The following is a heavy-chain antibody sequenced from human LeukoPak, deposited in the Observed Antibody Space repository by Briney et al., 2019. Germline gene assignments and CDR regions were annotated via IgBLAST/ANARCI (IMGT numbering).Heavy chain of an antibody. V-gene: IGHV4-59*01. Sequence: SETLSLTCTVSGGSISSYYWSWIRQPPGKGLEWIGYTYYSGSTNYNPSLKSRVTISVDTSKNQFSLKLSSVTAADTAVYYCAGQIWGSSAFDIWGQGTMVTVSS. CDR3: AGQIWGSSAFDI. CDR2: TYYSGST. CDR1: GGSISSYY. D-gene: IGHD7-27*01. J-gene: IGHJ3*02.